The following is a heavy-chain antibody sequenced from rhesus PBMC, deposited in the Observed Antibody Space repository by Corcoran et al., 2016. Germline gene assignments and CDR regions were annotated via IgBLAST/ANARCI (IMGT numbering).Heavy chain of an antibody. J-gene: IGHJ4*01. Sequence: QVQLQESGPGVVKPSETLSLTCAVSGGSISDSYRWSWIRPPPGKGLGWIGYIYGSSTSTHYNPSLKSRVTISKDTSKNQFSVKLSSVTAADTAVYYCARNSYGAAGHWGQGVLVTVSS. D-gene: IGHD6S26*01. CDR2: IYGSSTST. CDR3: ARNSYGAAGH. CDR1: GGSISDSYR. V-gene: IGHV4S10*01.